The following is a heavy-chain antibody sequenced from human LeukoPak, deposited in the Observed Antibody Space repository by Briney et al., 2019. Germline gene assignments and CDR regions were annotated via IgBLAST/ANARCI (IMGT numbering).Heavy chain of an antibody. Sequence: SVKVSFKASGGTFSSYAISWVRQAPGQGLEWMGRIIPILGIANYAQKFQGRVTITADKSTSTAYMELSSLRSEDTAVYYCARSYYDSSGHSPFDYWGQGTLVTVSS. CDR1: GGTFSSYA. CDR3: ARSYYDSSGHSPFDY. J-gene: IGHJ4*02. V-gene: IGHV1-69*04. D-gene: IGHD3-22*01. CDR2: IIPILGIA.